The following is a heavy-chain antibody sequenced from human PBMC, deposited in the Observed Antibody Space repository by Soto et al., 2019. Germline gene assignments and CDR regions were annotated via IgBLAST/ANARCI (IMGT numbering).Heavy chain of an antibody. D-gene: IGHD2-15*01. CDR3: ARGGVVVVAAYAYNWFDP. CDR1: GYTFTGYY. J-gene: IGHJ5*02. V-gene: IGHV1-2*04. Sequence: GASVKVSCKASGYTFTGYYMHWLRQAPGQGLEWMGWINPNSGGTNYAQKFQGWVTMTRDTSISTAHMELSRLRSDDTAVYYCARGGVVVVAAYAYNWFDPWGQGTLVTVSS. CDR2: INPNSGGT.